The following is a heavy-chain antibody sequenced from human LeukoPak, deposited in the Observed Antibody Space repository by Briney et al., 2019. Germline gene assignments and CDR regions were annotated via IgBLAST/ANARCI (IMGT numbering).Heavy chain of an antibody. Sequence: SETLSLTCTVSGASISISGYYWGWIRQPPGQGLEWIGEVHLDGRTNFNPSLKSRLTMSVDLSENHVSLKLTSVTAADTAVYYCAREGGFYRPLDYSGQGTLVTVSS. CDR2: VHLDGRT. CDR1: GASISISGYY. V-gene: IGHV4-39*07. D-gene: IGHD6-25*01. J-gene: IGHJ4*02. CDR3: AREGGFYRPLDY.